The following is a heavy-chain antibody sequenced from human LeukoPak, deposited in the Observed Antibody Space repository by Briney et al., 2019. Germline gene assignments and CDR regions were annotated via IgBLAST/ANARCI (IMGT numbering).Heavy chain of an antibody. CDR2: ISYDGSNK. Sequence: GGSLRLSCAASGFTFSSSGMHWVRQAPGKGLEWVSVISYDGSNKFYADSVKGRFTISRDNSKNTLYLQMNSLRAEGTAVYYCAKEMGATNYFEYWGQGTLVTVSS. CDR3: AKEMGATNYFEY. J-gene: IGHJ4*02. D-gene: IGHD1-26*01. CDR1: GFTFSSSG. V-gene: IGHV3-30*18.